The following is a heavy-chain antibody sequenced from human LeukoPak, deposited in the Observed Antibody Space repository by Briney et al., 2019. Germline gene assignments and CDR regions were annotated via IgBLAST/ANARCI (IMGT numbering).Heavy chain of an antibody. Sequence: PGRSLRLSCAASGFTFSSYGMHWVRQAPGKGLEWVANIKKDGSEKYYVDSVKGRFTIFGDNAKNSLYLQLNSLRAEDTAVYYCAREGFVRYFDWLLSFYFDYWGQGTLVTVSS. V-gene: IGHV3-7*04. D-gene: IGHD3-9*01. CDR3: AREGFVRYFDWLLSFYFDY. CDR2: IKKDGSEK. CDR1: GFTFSSYG. J-gene: IGHJ4*02.